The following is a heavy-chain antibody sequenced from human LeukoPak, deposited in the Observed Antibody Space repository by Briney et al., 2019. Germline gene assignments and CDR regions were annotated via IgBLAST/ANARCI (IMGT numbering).Heavy chain of an antibody. V-gene: IGHV3-48*03. CDR1: GFTFSSYE. CDR2: ISSSGSTI. D-gene: IGHD4-11*01. CDR3: ARDGPNDYLFDY. Sequence: GGSLRLSCAASGFTFSSYEMNWVRQAPGKGLEWVSYISSSGSTIYYADSVKGRFTISRDNAKNSLYLQMNSLRAEDTAVYYCARDGPNDYLFDYWGQGTLVTVSS. J-gene: IGHJ4*02.